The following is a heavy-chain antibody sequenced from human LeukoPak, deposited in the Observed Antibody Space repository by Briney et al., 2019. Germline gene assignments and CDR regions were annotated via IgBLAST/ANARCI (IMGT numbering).Heavy chain of an antibody. CDR1: GYSISSGYY. V-gene: IGHV4-38-2*02. Sequence: SETLSLTCTVSGYSISSGYYWGWIRQPPGKGLEWIGSIYHSGSTYYNPSLKSRVTMSVDTSKNQFSLNLSSVTAADTAVYYCRGGPPHPPPARKGAAQFRRPATNPLLPRAPAAAPRRERGCFWGGGGGGGSYYDFDYWGQGSLVTVSS. CDR3: RGGPPHPPPARKGAAQFRRPATNPLLPRAPAAAPRRERGCFWGGGGGGGSYYDFDY. J-gene: IGHJ4*02. CDR2: IYHSGST. D-gene: IGHD3-3*01.